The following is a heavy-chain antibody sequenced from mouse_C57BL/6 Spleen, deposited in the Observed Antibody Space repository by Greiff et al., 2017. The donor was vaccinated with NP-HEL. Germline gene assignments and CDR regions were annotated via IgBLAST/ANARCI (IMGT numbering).Heavy chain of an antibody. D-gene: IGHD2-4*01. V-gene: IGHV5-9-1*02. J-gene: IGHJ3*01. CDR2: ISSGGDYI. CDR3: TRERGYYDYDGGLAY. Sequence: DVQLVESGEGLVKPGGSLKLSCAASGFTFSSYAMSWVRQTPEKRLEWVAYISSGGDYIYYADTVKGRFTISRDNARNTLYLQMSSLKSEDTAMYYCTRERGYYDYDGGLAYWGQGTLVTVSA. CDR1: GFTFSSYA.